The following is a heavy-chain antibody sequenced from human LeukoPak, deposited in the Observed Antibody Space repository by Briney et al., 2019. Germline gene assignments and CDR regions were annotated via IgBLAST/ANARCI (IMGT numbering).Heavy chain of an antibody. V-gene: IGHV3-48*04. CDR2: ISSSSSTI. CDR3: ARDRGGSYSAIDY. CDR1: GFTFSSYS. D-gene: IGHD1-26*01. J-gene: IGHJ4*02. Sequence: SGGSLRLSCAASGFTFSSYSMNWVRQAPGKGLEWVSFISSSSSTIYYADSAKGRFTISRDNAKNSLYLQMNSLRAEDTAVYYCARDRGGSYSAIDYWGQGTLVTVSS.